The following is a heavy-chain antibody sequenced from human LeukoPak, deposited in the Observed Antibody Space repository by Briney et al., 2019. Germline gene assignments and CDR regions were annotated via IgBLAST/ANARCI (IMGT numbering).Heavy chain of an antibody. J-gene: IGHJ2*01. V-gene: IGHV4-59*01. CDR2: IYYSGST. Sequence: PSETLSLTCTVSGGSISSYYWSWIRQPPGKGLEWIGYIYYSGSTNYNPSLKSRVTISVDTSKNQFSLKLSSVTAADTAVYYCARAHVEGYWYFDLWGRGTLVTVSS. CDR3: ARAHVEGYWYFDL. CDR1: GGSISSYY. D-gene: IGHD3-3*01.